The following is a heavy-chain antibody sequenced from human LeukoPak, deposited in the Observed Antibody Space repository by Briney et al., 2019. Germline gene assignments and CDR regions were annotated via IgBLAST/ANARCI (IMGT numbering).Heavy chain of an antibody. CDR2: ISGSGGST. V-gene: IGHV3-23*01. CDR3: AKDRSFAVAGTGDY. CDR1: GFTFSSYA. D-gene: IGHD6-19*01. J-gene: IGHJ4*02. Sequence: PGGSLRLSCAASGFTFSSYAMSWVRQAPGKGLGWVSAISGSGGSTYYADSVKGRFTISRDNSKNTLYLQMNSLRAEDTAVYCCAKDRSFAVAGTGDYWGQGTLVTVSS.